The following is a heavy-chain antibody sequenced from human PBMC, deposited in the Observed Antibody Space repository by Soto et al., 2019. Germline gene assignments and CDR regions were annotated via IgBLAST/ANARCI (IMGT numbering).Heavy chain of an antibody. V-gene: IGHV1-18*01. CDR2: TSAYNGNT. J-gene: IGHJ5*02. Sequence: QVQLVQSGAEVKNPGPSVKVSSKAPVNPFTSKGISGVRQAPGQGLEGWGWTSAYNGNTNYAQNLQGRVTMTTDTSTSTAYMELRSLRSDDTAVYYCARDPPYSSGWYAGFDPWGQGTLVTVSS. CDR1: VNPFTSKG. D-gene: IGHD6-19*01. CDR3: ARDPPYSSGWYAGFDP.